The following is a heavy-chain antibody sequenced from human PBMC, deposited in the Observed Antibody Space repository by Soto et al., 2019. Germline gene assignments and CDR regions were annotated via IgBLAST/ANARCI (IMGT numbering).Heavy chain of an antibody. J-gene: IGHJ3*02. CDR2: ISYDGSNK. Sequence: QVQLVESGGGVVQPGRSLRLSCAASGFTFSSYGMHWVRQAPGKGLEWVAVISYDGSNKYYADSVKGRFTISRDNSKNTLYLQMNSLRAEDTAVYYCAKGDLYCSGGSCYQGASDIWGQGTMVTVSS. CDR3: AKGDLYCSGGSCYQGASDI. D-gene: IGHD2-15*01. CDR1: GFTFSSYG. V-gene: IGHV3-30*18.